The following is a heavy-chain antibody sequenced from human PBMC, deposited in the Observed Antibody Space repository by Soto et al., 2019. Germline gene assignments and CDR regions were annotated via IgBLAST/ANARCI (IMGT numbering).Heavy chain of an antibody. Sequence: QVQLVQSGAEVKKPGASVKVSCKASGYTFTSYGISWVRQAPGQGLEWMGWISAYNVNTNYAQKLQGRVTMTTDTATSTAYMELRSLRSDDTAVYDCARERNYYGSGSDYNYYYDGMDVWGQGTTVTVSS. CDR2: ISAYNVNT. CDR1: GYTFTSYG. V-gene: IGHV1-18*01. CDR3: ARERNYYGSGSDYNYYYDGMDV. J-gene: IGHJ6*02. D-gene: IGHD3-10*01.